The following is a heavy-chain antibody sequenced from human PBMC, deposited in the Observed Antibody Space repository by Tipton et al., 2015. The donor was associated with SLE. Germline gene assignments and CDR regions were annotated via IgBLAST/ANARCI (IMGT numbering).Heavy chain of an antibody. V-gene: IGHV4-4*07. D-gene: IGHD6-13*01. CDR1: GGSINNYY. Sequence: TLPLTCTVSGGSINNYYWSWIRQPAGKGLEWIGRIYTSGSTNYNPSLKSRVTMSVDTSKNQFSLKLSSVTAADTAVYYCAIQGAATGTLDYWGQGTLVTVSS. CDR3: AIQGAATGTLDY. J-gene: IGHJ4*02. CDR2: IYTSGST.